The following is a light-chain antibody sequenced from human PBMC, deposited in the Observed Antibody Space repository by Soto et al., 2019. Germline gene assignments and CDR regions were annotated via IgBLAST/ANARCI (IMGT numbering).Light chain of an antibody. CDR2: EVS. Sequence: QSVLTQPPSVSGSPGQSVIISCTGTSSDVGSYNRVSWYQQPPGTAPKLMIYEVSYRPSGVPDRFSGSKSGNTASLTISGLQAEDEADYYCSSYTSSSTPYVFGTGTKLTLL. CDR1: SSDVGSYNR. V-gene: IGLV2-18*02. J-gene: IGLJ1*01. CDR3: SSYTSSSTPYV.